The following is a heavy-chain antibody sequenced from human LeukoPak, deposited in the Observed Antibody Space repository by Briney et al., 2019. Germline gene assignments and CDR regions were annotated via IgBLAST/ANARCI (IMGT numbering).Heavy chain of an antibody. Sequence: SETLSLTCAVSGYSISSGYYWGWIRQPPGKGLEWSASIYLSRSTYYNSSVKSRVTRSGDTSKNQFSLKLRSVSAADKAVYYCARLAWKIVCSSTSCYQGGFDPWGQETLVTDCS. J-gene: IGHJ5*02. CDR1: GYSISSGYY. CDR3: ARLAWKIVCSSTSCYQGGFDP. CDR2: IYLSRST. V-gene: IGHV4-38-2*01. D-gene: IGHD2-2*01.